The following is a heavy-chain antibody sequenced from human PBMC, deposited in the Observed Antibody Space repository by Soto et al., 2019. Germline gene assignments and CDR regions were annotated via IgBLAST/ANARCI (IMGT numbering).Heavy chain of an antibody. D-gene: IGHD6-19*01. V-gene: IGHV3-33*01. Sequence: GGSLRLSCTASGFTFNSYGFNWVRQAPGKGLEWVAVIWYDGNTKYYADPVKGRFTISRDNLRSTVYLQMNSLTAEDTAVYYCARPLVAPVAGPYYYGMDVWGQGTTVTVSS. CDR2: IWYDGNTK. CDR3: ARPLVAPVAGPYYYGMDV. J-gene: IGHJ6*02. CDR1: GFTFNSYG.